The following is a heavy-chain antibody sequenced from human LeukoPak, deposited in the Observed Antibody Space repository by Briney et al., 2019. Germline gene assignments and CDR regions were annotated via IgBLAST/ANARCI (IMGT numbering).Heavy chain of an antibody. CDR2: IYHSGST. D-gene: IGHD4-17*01. Sequence: PSQTLSLTCAVSGGSISSGGYSWSWIRQPPGKGLEWIGYIYHSGSTYYNPSLKSRVTISADRSKNQFSLKLSSVTAADTAVYYCASSHDYGDPNWFDPWGQGTLVTVSS. CDR1: GGSISSGGYS. J-gene: IGHJ5*02. CDR3: ASSHDYGDPNWFDP. V-gene: IGHV4-30-2*01.